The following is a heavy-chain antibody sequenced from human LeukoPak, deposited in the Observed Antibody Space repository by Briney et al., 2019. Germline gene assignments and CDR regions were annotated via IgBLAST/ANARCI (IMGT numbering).Heavy chain of an antibody. CDR3: ARHYSSGTYPLDY. Sequence: SETLSLTCAVSSGSISGSYWSWIRQPPGKGLEWIGHIYHTGSTNYNPSFKSRVTMSLDRSKNQFSLKVRSVTAADTAVYYCARHYSSGTYPLDYWGQGTLVTVSS. CDR1: SGSISGSY. V-gene: IGHV4-59*08. D-gene: IGHD3-10*01. CDR2: IYHTGST. J-gene: IGHJ4*02.